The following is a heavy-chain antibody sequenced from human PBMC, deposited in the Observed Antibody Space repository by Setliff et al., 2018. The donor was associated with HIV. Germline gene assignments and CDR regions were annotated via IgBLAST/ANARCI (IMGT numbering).Heavy chain of an antibody. J-gene: IGHJ4*02. V-gene: IGHV1-69*10. D-gene: IGHD6-25*01. CDR3: ARGASGGPLYF. Sequence: SVKVSCKASGGTFSSYGISWVRQAPGQGLEWIGEIIPVFGIIDYGQRFLGRVTMTADKSTSTDYMELSSLTTEDTAVYYCARGASGGPLYFWGQGTMVTVSS. CDR2: IIPVFGII. CDR1: GGTFSSYG.